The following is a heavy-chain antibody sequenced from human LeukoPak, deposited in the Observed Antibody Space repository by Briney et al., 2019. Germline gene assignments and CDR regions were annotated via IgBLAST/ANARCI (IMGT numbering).Heavy chain of an antibody. J-gene: IGHJ4*02. CDR2: INHSGST. D-gene: IGHD1-14*01. CDR3: ARGPRNRFDY. CDR1: GGSFSGYY. Sequence: SETLSLTCAVSGGSFSGYYWSWIRQPPGKGLEWIWAINHSGSTNYNPSLKSRVTISVDTTTNQFPLKLRSVTGADTAVYYCARGPRNRFDYWGQGTLVTVSS. V-gene: IGHV4-34*01.